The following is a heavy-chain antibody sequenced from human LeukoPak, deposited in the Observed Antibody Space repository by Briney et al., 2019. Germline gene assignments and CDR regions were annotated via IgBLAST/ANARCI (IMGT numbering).Heavy chain of an antibody. Sequence: SETLSLTCTVSGGSISGYYWSWIRQPPGKGLEWIGYIYYSGSTSYNPSLKSRVTISVDTSKNQFSLKLSSVTAADTAVYYCARHRIIAAIGAFDSWGQGTLVTVSS. CDR2: IYYSGST. CDR3: ARHRIIAAIGAFDS. V-gene: IGHV4-59*08. CDR1: GGSISGYY. D-gene: IGHD6-6*01. J-gene: IGHJ4*02.